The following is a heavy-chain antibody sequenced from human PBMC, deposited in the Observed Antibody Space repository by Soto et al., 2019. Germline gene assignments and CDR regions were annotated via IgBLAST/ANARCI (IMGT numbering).Heavy chain of an antibody. CDR2: IIPIFGTA. CDR1: GGTFSSYA. V-gene: IGHV1-69*13. J-gene: IGHJ3*02. Sequence: GASVKVFCKASGGTFSSYAISWVRQAPGQGFEWMGGIIPIFGTANYAQKFQGRVTITADESTSTAYMELSSLRSEDTAVYYCASRYPQGALPNYDAFDIWGQGTMVTVSS. CDR3: ASRYPQGALPNYDAFDI. D-gene: IGHD1-1*01.